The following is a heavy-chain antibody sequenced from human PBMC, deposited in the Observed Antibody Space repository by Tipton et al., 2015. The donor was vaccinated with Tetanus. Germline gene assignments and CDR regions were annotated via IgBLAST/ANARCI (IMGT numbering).Heavy chain of an antibody. Sequence: GSLRLSCAASGFTFSSYAMSWVRQAPGKGLEWVSGISGSGGTTNYADSVKGRFTISRDNAKNSLLLQMNSLRDEDTAVYYCARGLCTSSSCPKHYFDYWGQGTLVTVSS. J-gene: IGHJ4*02. V-gene: IGHV3-23*01. CDR1: GFTFSSYA. CDR2: ISGSGGTT. CDR3: ARGLCTSSSCPKHYFDY. D-gene: IGHD2-2*01.